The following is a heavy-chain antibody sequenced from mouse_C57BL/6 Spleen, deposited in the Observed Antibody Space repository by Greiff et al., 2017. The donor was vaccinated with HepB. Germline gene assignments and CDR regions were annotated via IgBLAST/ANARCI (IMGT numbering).Heavy chain of an antibody. J-gene: IGHJ2*01. V-gene: IGHV1-82*01. Sequence: QVQLQQSGPELVKPGASVKISCKASGYAFSSSWMNWVKQRPGKGLEWIGRIYPGDGDTNYNGKFKGKATLTADKSSSTAYMQLSSLTSEDSAVYFCARQRGSSHFDYWGQGTTLTVS. CDR2: IYPGDGDT. D-gene: IGHD1-1*01. CDR3: ARQRGSSHFDY. CDR1: GYAFSSSW.